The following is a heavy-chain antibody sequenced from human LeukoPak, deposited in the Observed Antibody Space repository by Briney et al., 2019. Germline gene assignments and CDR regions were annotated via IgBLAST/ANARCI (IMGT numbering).Heavy chain of an antibody. Sequence: GASVKVSCKASGYTFTGYYMHWVRQAPGQGLEWMGGIIPIFGTANYAQKFQGRVTITTDESTSTAYMELSSLRSEDTAVYYCATPETSNGFDPWGQGTLVTVSS. V-gene: IGHV1-69*05. CDR3: ATPETSNGFDP. CDR2: IIPIFGTA. J-gene: IGHJ5*02. CDR1: GYTFTGYY. D-gene: IGHD2-2*01.